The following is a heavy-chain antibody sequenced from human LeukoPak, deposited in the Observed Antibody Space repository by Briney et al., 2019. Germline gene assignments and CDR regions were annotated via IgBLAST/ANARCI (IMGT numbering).Heavy chain of an antibody. CDR2: INPNSGGT. J-gene: IGHJ4*02. CDR3: ARVLSIAVTLPHY. V-gene: IGHV1-2*06. Sequence: ASVKVSCKASGYTFTGYYMHSVRHAPGQGLEWMGRINPNSGGTNYAQKFQGRVTMTRHTSFSTAYMELSRLRSDDTAVYYCARVLSIAVTLPHYWGQGTLVTVSS. D-gene: IGHD6-19*01. CDR1: GYTFTGYY.